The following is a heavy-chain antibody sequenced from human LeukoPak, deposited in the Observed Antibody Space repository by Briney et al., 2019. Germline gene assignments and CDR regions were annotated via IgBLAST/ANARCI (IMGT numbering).Heavy chain of an antibody. Sequence: GGSLRLSCAASGFTVSNKYMSWVRQAPGKGLEWVAVIWYDGSNKYYADSVKGRFTISRDNSKNTLCLQMNSLRAEDTAVYYCAREGRAAAGPFDYWGQGTLVTVSS. V-gene: IGHV3-33*08. D-gene: IGHD6-13*01. CDR1: GFTVSNKY. J-gene: IGHJ4*02. CDR3: AREGRAAAGPFDY. CDR2: IWYDGSNK.